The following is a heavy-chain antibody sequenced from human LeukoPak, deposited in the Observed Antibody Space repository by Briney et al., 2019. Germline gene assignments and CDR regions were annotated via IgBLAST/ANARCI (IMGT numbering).Heavy chain of an antibody. CDR3: ARYVWQQLALDY. CDR2: IYHSGST. J-gene: IGHJ4*02. V-gene: IGHV4-4*02. Sequence: SGTLSLTCAVSGGSISSNNWWSWVRQPPGEGLEWIGEIYHSGSTNYHPSLKSRVTISVDKSKNQFSLKLSSVTAADTAVYYCARYVWQQLALDYWGQGTLVTVSS. D-gene: IGHD6-13*01. CDR1: GGSISSNNW.